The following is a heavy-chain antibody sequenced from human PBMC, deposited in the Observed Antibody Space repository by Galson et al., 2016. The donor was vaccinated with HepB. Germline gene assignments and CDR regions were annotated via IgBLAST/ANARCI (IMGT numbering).Heavy chain of an antibody. CDR1: GFTFSHYF. CDR3: ARQAFTNWNPFDY. CDR2: ISGSADSR. J-gene: IGHJ4*02. D-gene: IGHD1-1*01. Sequence: SLRLSCAASGFTFSHYFVSWIRQAPGKGLEWVSYISGSADSRRYADSVKGRFTISRDNSKNSLYLQMNSLRAEDTAVYYCARQAFTNWNPFDYWGQGTLVTVSS. V-gene: IGHV3-11*04.